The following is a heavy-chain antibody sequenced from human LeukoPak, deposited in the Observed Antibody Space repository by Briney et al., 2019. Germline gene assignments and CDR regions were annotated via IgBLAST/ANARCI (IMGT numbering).Heavy chain of an antibody. Sequence: PGGSLRLSCAASGFTFTNYWMMWVRQAPGKGLEWVANIKQDGSEKYYVDSVKGRFTISRDNAKNSLYLQMNSLRVEDTAVYYCVRGRVNLDYWGQGTLVTVSS. CDR3: VRGRVNLDY. D-gene: IGHD3-22*01. CDR2: IKQDGSEK. CDR1: GFTFTNYW. V-gene: IGHV3-7*01. J-gene: IGHJ4*02.